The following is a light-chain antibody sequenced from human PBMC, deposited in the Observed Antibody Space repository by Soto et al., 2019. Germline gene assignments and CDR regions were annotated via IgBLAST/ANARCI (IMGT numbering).Light chain of an antibody. Sequence: EIVLTQSPGTLSLSPGERATLSCRASQSLSSTYLAWYQQKPSQTPRLLIYGASNRATGIPDRFSGSGSGTVFTLTISSLDPEDFAVYYCQQYGDSPRTFGQGTKVEI. CDR2: GAS. CDR1: QSLSSTY. CDR3: QQYGDSPRT. J-gene: IGKJ1*01. V-gene: IGKV3-20*01.